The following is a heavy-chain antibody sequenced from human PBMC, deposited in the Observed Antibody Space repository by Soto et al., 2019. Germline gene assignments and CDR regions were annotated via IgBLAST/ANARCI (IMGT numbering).Heavy chain of an antibody. CDR1: GFTFDDYV. D-gene: IGHD4-17*01. V-gene: IGHV3-9*01. CDR3: AKGASTTVFAFNDY. J-gene: IGHJ4*02. CDR2: ISWNSGNL. Sequence: DVQLVESGGGLVQPGRSLRLSCAASGFTFDDYVMHWVRQGPGKGLEWVSSISWNSGNLGYADSVKGRFTISRDNAKNSLYLQMNSLRGEDTALYYCAKGASTTVFAFNDYWGQGTQVTVSS.